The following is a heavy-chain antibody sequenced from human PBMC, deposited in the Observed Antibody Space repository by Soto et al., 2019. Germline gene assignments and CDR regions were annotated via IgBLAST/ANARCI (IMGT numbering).Heavy chain of an antibody. J-gene: IGHJ6*03. CDR3: ARESGGATATLDYYYFYMDV. CDR2: INPNSGAT. CDR1: GDTFSDYY. V-gene: IGHV1-2*04. Sequence: QVQLVQSGAEVRKPGASVTVSCRTSGDTFSDYYIHCVRQAPGQGLEWMGWINPNSGATNYAQKFRGWVTMTRDTSIRTVYMQLSRLRSDDTAVYYCARESGGATATLDYYYFYMDVWGTGTTVTVSS. D-gene: IGHD5-12*01.